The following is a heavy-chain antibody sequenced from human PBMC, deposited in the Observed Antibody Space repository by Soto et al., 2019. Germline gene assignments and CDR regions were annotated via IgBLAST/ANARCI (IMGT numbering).Heavy chain of an antibody. CDR2: ISSSSSYT. D-gene: IGHD5-12*01. J-gene: IGHJ4*02. Sequence: QVQLVESGGGLVKPGGSLRLSCVASGFTFSDYYMSWIRQAPGKGLEWVSYISSSSSYTNYADSVKGRFTISRDNAKNSRYLQMNGLSAEDTAVYYCARDHHRYSGYDYVDYWGQGTLVTVSS. V-gene: IGHV3-11*05. CDR1: GFTFSDYY. CDR3: ARDHHRYSGYDYVDY.